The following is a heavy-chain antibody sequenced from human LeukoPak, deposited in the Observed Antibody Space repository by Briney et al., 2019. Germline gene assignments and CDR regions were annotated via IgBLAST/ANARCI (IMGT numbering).Heavy chain of an antibody. Sequence: GASVKVSCKASGGTFSSYTISWVRQAPGQGLEWMGRIIPILGIANYAQKFQGRVTTTADKSTSTAYMELSSLRSEDTAVYYCARGRQVAVAGTLDYWGQGTLVTVSS. V-gene: IGHV1-69*02. CDR1: GGTFSSYT. J-gene: IGHJ4*02. CDR3: ARGRQVAVAGTLDY. CDR2: IIPILGIA. D-gene: IGHD6-19*01.